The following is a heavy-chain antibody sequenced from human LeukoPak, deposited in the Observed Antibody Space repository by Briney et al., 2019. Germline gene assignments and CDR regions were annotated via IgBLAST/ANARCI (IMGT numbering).Heavy chain of an antibody. CDR3: ARRDYDFWSGYSPFDY. CDR1: GGSISSYY. CDR2: IYYSGST. D-gene: IGHD3-3*01. V-gene: IGHV4-59*08. J-gene: IGHJ4*02. Sequence: KASETLSLTCSVSGGSISSYYWSWIRQPPGKGLEWIGYIYYSGSTNYNPSLKSRVTISVDTSKNQFSLKLSSVTAADTAVYYCARRDYDFWSGYSPFDYWGQGTLVTVSS.